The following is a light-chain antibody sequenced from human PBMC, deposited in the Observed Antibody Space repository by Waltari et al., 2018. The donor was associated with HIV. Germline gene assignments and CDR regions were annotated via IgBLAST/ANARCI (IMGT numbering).Light chain of an antibody. Sequence: QSALTQPASVSGSPGQSITISCTGTRSDVGGYNYVSWYQQHPGKAPKLMIYDVSKRPSGVSNRFSGSKSGNTASLTISGLQAEDEADYYCSSYTSSSTFDVVFGGGTKLTVL. CDR2: DVS. CDR1: RSDVGGYNY. V-gene: IGLV2-14*01. CDR3: SSYTSSSTFDVV. J-gene: IGLJ2*01.